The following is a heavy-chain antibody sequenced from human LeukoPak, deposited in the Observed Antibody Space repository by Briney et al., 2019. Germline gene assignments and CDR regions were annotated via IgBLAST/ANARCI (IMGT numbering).Heavy chain of an antibody. CDR2: IYYSGST. J-gene: IGHJ3*02. Sequence: SETLALTRTVAGGSISSSSYYWGWIRQPPGKGLEWIGSIYYSGSTYYNPSLNSRVTISVDTSKNQFSLKLSSVTAADTAVYYCARQPSGTYAFDIWGQGTVVTVSS. CDR1: GGSISSSSYY. CDR3: ARQPSGTYAFDI. V-gene: IGHV4-39*01. D-gene: IGHD1-1*01.